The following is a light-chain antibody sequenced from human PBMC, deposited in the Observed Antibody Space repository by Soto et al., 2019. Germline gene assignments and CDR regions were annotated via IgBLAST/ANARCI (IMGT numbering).Light chain of an antibody. CDR3: QQYYAFWT. CDR2: EAS. Sequence: DIQMTQSPSTLSASVGDRVTLTCRASQFISTKLAWYQQKPGRGPKFLIYEASTLETGVPSRFSGCGSGTEFSLTISSLQPDDFATYDCQQYYAFWTFGQGTRVDIK. J-gene: IGKJ1*01. V-gene: IGKV1-5*03. CDR1: QFISTK.